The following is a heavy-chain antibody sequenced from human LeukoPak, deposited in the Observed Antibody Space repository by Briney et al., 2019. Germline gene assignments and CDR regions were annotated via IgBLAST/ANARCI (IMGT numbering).Heavy chain of an antibody. D-gene: IGHD2-2*01. CDR3: ARGAVIPATMGYYGMDV. J-gene: IGHJ6*02. Sequence: ASVKVSCKASGYTFTNYDINWVRQATGQGLEWMGWMNPNSGYTGYAQKFQGRFTMTRNTSISTAYMELRSLRSEDTAVYYCARGAVIPATMGYYGMDVWGQGTTVSVSS. V-gene: IGHV1-8*01. CDR1: GYTFTNYD. CDR2: MNPNSGYT.